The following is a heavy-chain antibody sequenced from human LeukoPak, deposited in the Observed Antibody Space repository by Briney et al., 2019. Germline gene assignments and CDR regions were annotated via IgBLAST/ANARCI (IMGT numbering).Heavy chain of an antibody. V-gene: IGHV5-51*01. CDR3: ARQGSESYYYYYMDV. D-gene: IGHD2-15*01. Sequence: GESLKISCKGSGYSFTSYWIGWVRQMPGKGLEWMGIIYPGDSDTRYSPSFQGQVPISADKSISTAYLQWSSLKASDTAMYYCARQGSESYYYYYMDVWGKGTTVTISS. CDR2: IYPGDSDT. J-gene: IGHJ6*03. CDR1: GYSFTSYW.